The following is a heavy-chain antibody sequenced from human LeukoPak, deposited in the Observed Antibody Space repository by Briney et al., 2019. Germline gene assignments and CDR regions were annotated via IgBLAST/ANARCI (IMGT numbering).Heavy chain of an antibody. CDR1: GYSFASFW. CDR2: IDPSDSYT. CDR3: ARLRSYDYSNYYYGLDV. V-gene: IGHV5-10-1*01. Sequence: GESLRISCKGSGYSFASFWITWVRQMPGKGLEWMGRIDPSDSYTTYSPSFQGHVTMSADKSISTAYLQWSSVKASDTAMYYCARLRSYDYSNYYYGLDVWGKGTTVTVSS. D-gene: IGHD5-12*01. J-gene: IGHJ6*04.